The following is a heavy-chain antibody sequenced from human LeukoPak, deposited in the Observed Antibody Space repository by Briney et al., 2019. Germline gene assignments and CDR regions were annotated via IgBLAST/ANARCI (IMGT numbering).Heavy chain of an antibody. CDR2: IIPIFGTA. J-gene: IGHJ3*02. V-gene: IGHV1-69*05. CDR1: GGTFSSYA. CDR3: ARVTHFGAFDI. Sequence: SVKVPCKASGGTFSSYAISWVRQAPGQGLEWMGRIIPIFGTANYAQKFQGRVTITTDESMSTAYMELSSLRSEDTAVYYCARVTHFGAFDIWGQGTMVTVSS. D-gene: IGHD3-16*01.